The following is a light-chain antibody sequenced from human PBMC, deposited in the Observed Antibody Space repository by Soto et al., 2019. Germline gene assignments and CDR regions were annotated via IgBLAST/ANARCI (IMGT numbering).Light chain of an antibody. J-gene: IGLJ2*01. CDR2: DTD. CDR1: SSNIGNNY. CDR3: GTWDSSLSAVV. V-gene: IGLV1-51*01. Sequence: QSVLTQPPSVSAAPGQKVTISCSGSSSNIGNNYVSWYQQLPGTAPKLLIYDTDKRPSGIPGRFSGSKSGTSATLGITGLQTGDEADYYCGTWDSSLSAVVFGGRTKVTVL.